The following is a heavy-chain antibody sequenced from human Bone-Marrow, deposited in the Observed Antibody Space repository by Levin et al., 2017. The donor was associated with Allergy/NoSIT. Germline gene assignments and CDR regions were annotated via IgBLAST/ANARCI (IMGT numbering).Heavy chain of an antibody. D-gene: IGHD3-10*01. CDR1: GFHFTTYA. CDR2: ISHDGSDH. CDR3: ARGGSPIDS. J-gene: IGHJ4*02. Sequence: RSGGSLRLSCAASGFHFTTYAMHWVRQAPGKGLDWVAVISHDGSDHHYAESVEGRFTISRDKSKNTASLQMNGLTSEDTAVYFCARGGSPIDSWGQGTLVTVSS. V-gene: IGHV3-30*04.